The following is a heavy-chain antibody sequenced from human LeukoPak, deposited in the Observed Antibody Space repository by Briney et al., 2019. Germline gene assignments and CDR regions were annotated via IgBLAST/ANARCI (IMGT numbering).Heavy chain of an antibody. CDR3: ARSGYCSGGSCYVDY. D-gene: IGHD2-15*01. V-gene: IGHV3-64*01. CDR1: GFTFSSYA. CDR2: ISSDGGST. J-gene: IGHJ4*02. Sequence: GGSLRLSCAASGFTFSSYAMHWVRQAPGKGLEYVSAISSDGGSTYYANSVKGRFTIFRDNSKNTLYLQMGSLRDEDMAVYYCARSGYCSGGSCYVDYWGQGALVTISS.